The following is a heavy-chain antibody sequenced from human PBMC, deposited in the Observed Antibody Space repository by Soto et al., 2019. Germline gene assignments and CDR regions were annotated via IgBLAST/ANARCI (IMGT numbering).Heavy chain of an antibody. J-gene: IGHJ6*02. V-gene: IGHV3-21*01. CDR2: ISSSSSYI. Sequence: GGSLRLSCAASGFTFSSYSMNWVRQAPGKGLEWVSSISSSSSYIYYADSVKGRFTISRDNAKNSLYLQMNSLRAEDTAVYYCARKLHYYDSSGYYYDSYGMDVWGQGTTVTVSS. D-gene: IGHD3-22*01. CDR1: GFTFSSYS. CDR3: ARKLHYYDSSGYYYDSYGMDV.